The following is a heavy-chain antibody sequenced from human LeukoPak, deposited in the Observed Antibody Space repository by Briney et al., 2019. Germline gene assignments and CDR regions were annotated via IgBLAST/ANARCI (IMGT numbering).Heavy chain of an antibody. CDR3: ARVRTGTRGIDC. D-gene: IGHD1-1*01. CDR1: GYSISSGYY. Sequence: SETLSLTCTVSGYSISSGYYWGWIRPPPGKGLEWIGSIYHSGSTYYNPSLKSRVTISVDTSKNQFSLKLSSVTAAETAVYYCARVRTGTRGIDCWGQGTLVTVSS. V-gene: IGHV4-38-2*02. CDR2: IYHSGST. J-gene: IGHJ4*02.